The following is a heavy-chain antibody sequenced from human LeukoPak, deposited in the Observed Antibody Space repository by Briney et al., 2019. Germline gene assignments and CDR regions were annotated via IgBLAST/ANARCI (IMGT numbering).Heavy chain of an antibody. V-gene: IGHV3-7*01. CDR1: GFTFSSYW. D-gene: IGHD3-3*01. J-gene: IGHJ4*02. Sequence: PGGSLRLSCAASGFTFSSYWMSWVRQAPGKGLEWVANIKQDGSEKYYVDSVKGRFTISRDNAKNSLYLQMNSLRAEDTAVYYCAGGAYYDFWSGYSFDYWGQGTLVTVSS. CDR2: IKQDGSEK. CDR3: AGGAYYDFWSGYSFDY.